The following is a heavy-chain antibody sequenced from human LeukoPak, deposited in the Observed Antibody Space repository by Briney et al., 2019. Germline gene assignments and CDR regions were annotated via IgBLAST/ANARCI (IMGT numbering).Heavy chain of an antibody. V-gene: IGHV4-59*12. CDR3: ARRGKMGATY. Sequence: SEPLSLTCTVSGGSISNYFWSWVRQPPGKGLEWIGYISYNGYTNYNPSLKSRVTISVDTSKNQFSLKLSSVTAADTAVYYCARRGKMGATYWGQGTLVTVSS. J-gene: IGHJ4*02. CDR2: ISYNGYT. D-gene: IGHD2-8*01. CDR1: GGSISNYF.